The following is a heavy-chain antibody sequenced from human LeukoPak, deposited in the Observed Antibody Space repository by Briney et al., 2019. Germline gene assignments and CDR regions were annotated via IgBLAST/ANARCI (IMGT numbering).Heavy chain of an antibody. CDR1: AFTFSTYW. CDR2: IRPDGSEG. CDR3: ARGSAWDPDY. D-gene: IGHD3-3*01. J-gene: IGHJ4*01. V-gene: IGHV3-7*03. Sequence: GGSLRLSCAASAFTFSTYWMSWVRQAPGKGLEWVANIRPDGSEGYYVDSMKGRFTISRDNAKNSLYLQINSLRVEDTAVYYCARGSAWDPDYWGKGTLVTVSS.